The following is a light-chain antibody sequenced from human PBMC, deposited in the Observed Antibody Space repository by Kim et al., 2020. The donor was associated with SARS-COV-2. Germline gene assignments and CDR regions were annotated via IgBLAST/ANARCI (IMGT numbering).Light chain of an antibody. CDR2: AAS. CDR1: QSISSY. CDR3: QQNYSTPHT. Sequence: DIHMTQSPSSLSASVGDRATITCRASQSISSYLNWYQQKPGKAPKLLIYAASSLQSGVPSRFSGSGSGTDFTLTISSLQPEDFATYYCQQNYSTPHTFGQGTKLEI. V-gene: IGKV1-39*01. J-gene: IGKJ2*01.